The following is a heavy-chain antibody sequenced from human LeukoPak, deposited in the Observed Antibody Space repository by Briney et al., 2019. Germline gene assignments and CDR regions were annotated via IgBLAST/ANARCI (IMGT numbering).Heavy chain of an antibody. CDR1: GDSVSSNSAA. CDR3: AREGEVGTTWSWFDP. Sequence: SQTLSLTCAISGDSVSSNSAAWIWIRQSPSRGLEWLARTYYRSRWYNDYAVSVKSRITINPDTSKNQFSLQLNSVTPEDTAVYYCAREGEVGTTWSWFDPWGQGTLVTVSS. V-gene: IGHV6-1*01. CDR2: TYYRSRWYN. D-gene: IGHD1-26*01. J-gene: IGHJ5*02.